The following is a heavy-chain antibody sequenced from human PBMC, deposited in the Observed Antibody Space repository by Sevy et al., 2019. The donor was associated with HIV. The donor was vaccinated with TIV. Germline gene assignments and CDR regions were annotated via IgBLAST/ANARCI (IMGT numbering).Heavy chain of an antibody. CDR2: ISWNSGSI. CDR1: GFTFDDYA. V-gene: IGHV3-9*01. CDR3: AKDLGISSYWGGAFDI. J-gene: IGHJ3*02. D-gene: IGHD1-26*01. Sequence: GGSLRLSCAASGFTFDDYAMHWVRQAPGKGLEWVSGISWNSGSIGYADSVKGRFTISRDNAKNSLYLQMNRLRAEDTALYYCAKDLGISSYWGGAFDIWGQGTMVTVSS.